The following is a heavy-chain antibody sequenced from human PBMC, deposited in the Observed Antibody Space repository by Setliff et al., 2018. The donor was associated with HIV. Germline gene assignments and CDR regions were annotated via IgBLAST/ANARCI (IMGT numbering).Heavy chain of an antibody. CDR2: VYHTAAT. J-gene: IGHJ1*01. V-gene: IGHV4-31*03. Sequence: SETLSLTCTVSGVSVSSGGYYWSWIRQHPGKGLEWIGYVYHTAATYFNPSLKSRITISVDTSKNQFSLKLGFVTAADTAVYYCARGESTTWDLAEYFQHWGHGTLVTVSS. CDR3: ARGESTTWDLAEYFQH. D-gene: IGHD2-2*01. CDR1: GVSVSSGGYY.